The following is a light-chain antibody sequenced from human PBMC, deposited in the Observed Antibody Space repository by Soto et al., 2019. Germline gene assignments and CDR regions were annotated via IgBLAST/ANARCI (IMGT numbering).Light chain of an antibody. CDR1: SSNIGTNT. Sequence: VLTQPPAASGTLGQRVTISCSGSSSNIGTNTVNWYQQLPGTAPKLLIYSNDLRPSGVPDRFSGSKSGTSASLAISGLQSEDEADYYCEAWDDSLYGAVFGGGTKLTVL. CDR3: EAWDDSLYGAV. V-gene: IGLV1-44*01. CDR2: SND. J-gene: IGLJ2*01.